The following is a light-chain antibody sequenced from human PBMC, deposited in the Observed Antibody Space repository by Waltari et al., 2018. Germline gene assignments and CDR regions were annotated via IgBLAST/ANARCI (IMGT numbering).Light chain of an antibody. CDR3: QQSYSVPRGGFA. V-gene: IGKV1-39*01. Sequence: DIQMTQSPSSLSASVGGRISITCRASQSIANYLNWYQQKPGKAPDLLIYDARYLFSGVPSRFSGSGTGTDFTLTIDSLQPEDFETYYCQQSYSVPRGGFAFGPGTKVDIK. J-gene: IGKJ3*01. CDR2: DAR. CDR1: QSIANY.